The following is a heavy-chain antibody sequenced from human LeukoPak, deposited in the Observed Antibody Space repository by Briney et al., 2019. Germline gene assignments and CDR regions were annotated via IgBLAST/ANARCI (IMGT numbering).Heavy chain of an antibody. CDR1: GFTFSDYY. Sequence: GGSLRLSCAASGFTFSDYYMDWIRQAPGKGLEWVSYISSSSNYANYADSVKGRFTISRDNAKNSLYPQMDSLRAEDTAVYYCARYTRSDYVMDVWGQGTTVTVSS. CDR3: ARYTRSDYVMDV. V-gene: IGHV3-11*06. J-gene: IGHJ6*02. CDR2: ISSSSNYA.